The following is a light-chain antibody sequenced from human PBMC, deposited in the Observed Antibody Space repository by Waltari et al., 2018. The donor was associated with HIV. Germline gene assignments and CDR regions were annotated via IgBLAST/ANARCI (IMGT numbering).Light chain of an antibody. CDR2: DVS. Sequence: QSALTQPPSASGSLGQSVTISCAGTSSDIGLYNFVSWYQHHPGKAPKLMISDVSRRPSGVPDRFSGSKSGNTASLTVSGLQADDEATYYCFSYAGNNFLLFGGGTKLTVL. J-gene: IGLJ2*01. CDR3: FSYAGNNFLL. V-gene: IGLV2-8*01. CDR1: SSDIGLYNF.